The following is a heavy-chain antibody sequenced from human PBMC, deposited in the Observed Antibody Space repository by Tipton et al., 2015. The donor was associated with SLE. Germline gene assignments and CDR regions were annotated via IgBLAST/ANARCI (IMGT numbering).Heavy chain of an antibody. CDR3: AGMSYPREGYFDY. Sequence: LRLSCTVSGASISSSYWSWIRQPPGKGLEWIGYIYYTGSANYNPSLKSRVTISVDTSKNQFSLKLSSVTAADTAVYYCAGMSYPREGYFDYWGQGTLVTVSS. J-gene: IGHJ4*02. CDR2: IYYTGSA. V-gene: IGHV4-59*12. D-gene: IGHD1-26*01. CDR1: GASISSSY.